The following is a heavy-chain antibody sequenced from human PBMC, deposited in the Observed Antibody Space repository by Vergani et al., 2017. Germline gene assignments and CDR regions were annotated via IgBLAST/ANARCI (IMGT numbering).Heavy chain of an antibody. CDR2: INHSGST. J-gene: IGHJ6*02. V-gene: IGHV4-34*01. CDR3: ARGPNSLTGYYLPYYYYGMDV. Sequence: QVQLQESGPGLLKPSETLSLTCAVYGGSFSGYYWSWIRQPPGKGLEWIGEINHSGSTNYNPSLKSRVTISVDTSKNQFSLKLSSVTAADTAVYYCARGPNSLTGYYLPYYYYGMDVWGQGP. D-gene: IGHD3-9*01. CDR1: GGSFSGYY.